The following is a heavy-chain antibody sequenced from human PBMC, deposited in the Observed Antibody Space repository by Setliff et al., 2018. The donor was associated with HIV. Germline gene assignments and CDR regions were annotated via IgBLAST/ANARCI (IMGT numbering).Heavy chain of an antibody. D-gene: IGHD6-13*01. Sequence: PSETLSLTCNVSGGSIISGSYYWSWIRQPAGKGLEWIGRIYTSGGVTYNPSLESRVTISVDTFKNQFSLKLTSVTAADTAVYYCARWRHSSTWYMGFDPWGRGILVTVSS. V-gene: IGHV4-61*02. CDR3: ARWRHSSTWYMGFDP. CDR1: GGSIISGSYY. J-gene: IGHJ5*02. CDR2: IYTSGGV.